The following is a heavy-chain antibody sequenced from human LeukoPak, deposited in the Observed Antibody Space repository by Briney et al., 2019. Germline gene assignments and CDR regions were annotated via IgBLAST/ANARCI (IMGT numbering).Heavy chain of an antibody. CDR1: GFTFSGYW. Sequence: PGGSLRLSCAASGFTFSGYWMHWVRQTPGKGLVWVSRINGDGSTTSYADSVKGRFTISRDNAKNTLYLQVNSLRAEDTAVYYCARGRDGNNYRSFDYWGQGTLVTVSS. CDR3: ARGRDGNNYRSFDY. J-gene: IGHJ4*02. CDR2: INGDGSTT. D-gene: IGHD5-24*01. V-gene: IGHV3-74*01.